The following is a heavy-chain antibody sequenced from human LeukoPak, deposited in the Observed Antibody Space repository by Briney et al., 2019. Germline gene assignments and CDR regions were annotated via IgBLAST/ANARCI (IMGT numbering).Heavy chain of an antibody. CDR3: ARGLRSSSWDYLDY. J-gene: IGHJ4*02. CDR1: GGSFSGYY. V-gene: IGHV4-34*01. Sequence: SETLSLTCAVYGGSFSGYYWSWIRQPPGRGLEWIGEINHSGSTKHNPSLKSRVTISVDTSKNQFFLKLSSVTAADTGVYYCARGLRSSSWDYLDYWGQGTLVTVSS. CDR2: INHSGST. D-gene: IGHD6-13*01.